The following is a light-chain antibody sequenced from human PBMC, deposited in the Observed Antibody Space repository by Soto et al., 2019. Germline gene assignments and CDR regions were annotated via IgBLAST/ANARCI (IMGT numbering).Light chain of an antibody. Sequence: EIVMTQSPGTLSVSPGERVTLSCRASQTVSSNLAWYQQKPGQAPRLLIYGASTRATGIPARFSGSGSGTEFTLIISSLQSEDFAVYYCQQYHNWYTFGQGTKLEI. V-gene: IGKV3-15*01. CDR2: GAS. CDR3: QQYHNWYT. J-gene: IGKJ2*01. CDR1: QTVSSN.